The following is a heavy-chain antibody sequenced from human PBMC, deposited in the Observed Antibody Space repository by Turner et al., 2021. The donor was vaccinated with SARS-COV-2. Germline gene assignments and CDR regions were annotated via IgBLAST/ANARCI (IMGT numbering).Heavy chain of an antibody. Sequence: QVQLVQSGAEVKKPGASVKVSCKVSGYTLTELSMHWVRQAPGKGLEWRGGFDPEDGETIYEQKFQGRVTMTEDTSTDTAYMELRSLRSEDTAVYYCATTLVTLIGDWYFDLWGRGTLVTVSS. CDR2: FDPEDGET. D-gene: IGHD3-22*01. J-gene: IGHJ2*01. CDR3: ATTLVTLIGDWYFDL. V-gene: IGHV1-24*01. CDR1: GYTLTELS.